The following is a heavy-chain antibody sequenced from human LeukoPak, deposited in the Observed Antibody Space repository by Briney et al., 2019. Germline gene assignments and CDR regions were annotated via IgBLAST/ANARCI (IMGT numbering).Heavy chain of an antibody. V-gene: IGHV2-70*12. D-gene: IGHD6-19*01. Sequence: SGPTLVNPTQTPTLTCTFSGFSLSTSGMCVSWIRQPPGRALEWLSLIDWDDDEYYNTSLKTRLTVSKDSSKNQVVLTMTNVDPVDTATYYCARTRAVAGTLLDFDQWGQGTLVTVSS. J-gene: IGHJ4*02. CDR2: IDWDDDE. CDR3: ARTRAVAGTLLDFDQ. CDR1: GFSLSTSGMC.